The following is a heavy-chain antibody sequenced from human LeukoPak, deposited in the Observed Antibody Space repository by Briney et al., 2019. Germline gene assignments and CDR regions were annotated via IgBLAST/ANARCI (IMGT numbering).Heavy chain of an antibody. CDR1: GYSISSGYY. V-gene: IGHV4-38-2*02. CDR3: ARLRRSRLAEFDY. CDR2: IYHSGST. D-gene: IGHD3-3*02. Sequence: KASETLSLTCTVSGYSISSGYYWGWIRQPPGKGLEWIGSIYHSGSTYYNPSLKSRVTISVDTSKNQFSLKLSSLTAADTAVYYCARLRRSRLAEFDYWGQGTLVTVSS. J-gene: IGHJ4*02.